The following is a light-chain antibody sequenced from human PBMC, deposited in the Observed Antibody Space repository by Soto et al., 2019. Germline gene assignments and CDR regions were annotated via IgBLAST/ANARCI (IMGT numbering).Light chain of an antibody. CDR1: QSVSST. CDR2: GAS. Sequence: EVVMTQSPATLSVSPGERATLSCKASQSVSSTLVWYQQNPGQAPRLLIYGASTRAAGIPARFSGSGSGTEFTLTISSLQSEDFAVYYCQQYNAWPLTFGGGTKVEIK. J-gene: IGKJ4*01. V-gene: IGKV3-15*01. CDR3: QQYNAWPLT.